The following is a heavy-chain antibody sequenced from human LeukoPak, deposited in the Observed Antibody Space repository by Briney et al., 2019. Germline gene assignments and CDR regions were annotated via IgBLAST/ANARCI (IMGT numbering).Heavy chain of an antibody. CDR1: GGFFSSYY. CDR3: ARDLKDGYDI. Sequence: MPSETLSLTCAFYGGFFSSYYWSWIRQPPGKGLEWIGEINHSGSTNYNPSLKSRVTISVDTSKNQLSLKLSSVTAADTAVYYCARDLKDGYDIWGQGTMVTVSS. V-gene: IGHV4-34*01. D-gene: IGHD5-24*01. CDR2: INHSGST. J-gene: IGHJ3*02.